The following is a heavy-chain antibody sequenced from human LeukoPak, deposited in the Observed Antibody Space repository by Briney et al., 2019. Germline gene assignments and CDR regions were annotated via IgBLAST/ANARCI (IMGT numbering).Heavy chain of an antibody. D-gene: IGHD4-17*01. CDR3: ARAYGDYDPSDY. J-gene: IGHJ4*02. CDR2: INSYKGDT. Sequence: ASVNVSCTASGGTFSSYAISWVRQAPGQGLEWMGWINSYKGDTQYSQKFQGRFALTSDTSTNTVHMELWSLRSDDTAVYYCARAYGDYDPSDYWGQGTLVTVSS. V-gene: IGHV1-18*01. CDR1: GGTFSSYA.